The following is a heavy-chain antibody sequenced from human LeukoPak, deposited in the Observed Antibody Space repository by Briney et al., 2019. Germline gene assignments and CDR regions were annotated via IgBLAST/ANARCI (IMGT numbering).Heavy chain of an antibody. V-gene: IGHV1-2*02. Sequence: ASVKVSCKASGYTFTGYYLHWVRQAPGQGLEWMGWIYPKTGGTSYAQKFQGRVTMTRDTSISTAYMELSRLRSDDTAVYYCARDLSCSGGSCYAGVTGPDFDYWGQGTLVTVSS. CDR2: IYPKTGGT. CDR1: GYTFTGYY. CDR3: ARDLSCSGGSCYAGVTGPDFDY. J-gene: IGHJ4*02. D-gene: IGHD2-15*01.